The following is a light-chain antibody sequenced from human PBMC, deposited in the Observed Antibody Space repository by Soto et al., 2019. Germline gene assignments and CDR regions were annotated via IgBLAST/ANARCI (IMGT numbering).Light chain of an antibody. CDR2: GAS. V-gene: IGKV3-15*01. Sequence: EIVMTQSPATLSVSPGGRATLSCRAIQSISDTLACYQQKPGQAPRLLIHGASTRANGFPARFSGSGSGTDFTLTISSLQSEDFAVYYFKQYNNXPWTFGQGTKV. J-gene: IGKJ1*01. CDR3: KQYNNXPWT. CDR1: QSISDT.